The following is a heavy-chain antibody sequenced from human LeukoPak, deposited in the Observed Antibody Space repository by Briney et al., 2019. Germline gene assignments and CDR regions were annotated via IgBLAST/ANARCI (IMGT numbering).Heavy chain of an antibody. V-gene: IGHV4-31*03. CDR2: IYYSGST. CDR1: GGSISSGGYS. CDR3: ARDNSALNYYDSSGLDAFDI. Sequence: SETLSLTCTVSGGSISSGGYSWSWIRQHPGKGLEWIGYIYYSGSTYYNPSLKSRVTISVDTSKNQFSLKLSSVTAADTAAYYCARDNSALNYYDSSGLDAFDIWGQGTMVTVSS. J-gene: IGHJ3*02. D-gene: IGHD3-22*01.